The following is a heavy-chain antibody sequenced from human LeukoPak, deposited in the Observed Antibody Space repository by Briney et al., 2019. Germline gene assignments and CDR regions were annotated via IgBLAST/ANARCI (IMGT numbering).Heavy chain of an antibody. CDR2: TYYRSKWYH. J-gene: IGHJ4*02. CDR3: ARFLGIGSQRYYFDS. CDR1: GDSVSSNSAA. Sequence: PSQTLSLTCAISGDSVSSNSAAWSWIRQSPSRGLEWLGRTYYRSKWYHDYAVSVRSRVSVNPDTSKNQFSLQLNSVTPEDTAVYYCARFLGIGSQRYYFDSWGPGTLVTVSS. V-gene: IGHV6-1*01. D-gene: IGHD6-19*01.